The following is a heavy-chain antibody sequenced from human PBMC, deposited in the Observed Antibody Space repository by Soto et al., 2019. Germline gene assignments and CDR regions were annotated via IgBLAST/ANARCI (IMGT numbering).Heavy chain of an antibody. V-gene: IGHV1-8*01. J-gene: IGHJ5*02. CDR2: MNPNSGNT. Sequence: QVQLVQSGAEVKKPGASVKVSCKASGYTFTSYDINWVRQATGQGLEYLGWMNPNSGNTGYVQKFQGRVTMTRDTSISTAYMELSSLRSEETAVYFCAIGVKYGAYSMWFDPWGQGTLVTVSS. CDR3: AIGVKYGAYSMWFDP. D-gene: IGHD4-17*01. CDR1: GYTFTSYD.